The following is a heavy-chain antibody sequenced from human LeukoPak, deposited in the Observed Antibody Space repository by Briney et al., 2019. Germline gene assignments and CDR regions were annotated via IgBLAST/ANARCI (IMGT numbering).Heavy chain of an antibody. Sequence: SETLSLTCAVSGDSISSGGYSWSWVRHPPGKGLEWIGYIYISGRIYYNPSLQSRVTISVDTSKNEFSLKVTSVTAADTAVYYCARDPYDSGIWGQGTLVTVSS. D-gene: IGHD3-10*01. J-gene: IGHJ4*02. V-gene: IGHV4-30-4*07. CDR1: GDSISSGGYS. CDR2: IYISGRI. CDR3: ARDPYDSGI.